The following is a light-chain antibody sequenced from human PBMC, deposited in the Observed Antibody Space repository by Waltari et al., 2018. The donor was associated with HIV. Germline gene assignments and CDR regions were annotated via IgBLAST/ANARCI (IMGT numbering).Light chain of an antibody. J-gene: IGKJ2*01. CDR1: QSVSSN. V-gene: IGKV3-15*01. Sequence: EIVMTQSPATLSVSPGERATLSCRASQSVSSNLAWYQQKPGQAPSLLIYGASTRATGIPARFSGSGSETDFTLTVSSLQSEDSAVYYCQQYNNWPLMYTFGQGTKLDIK. CDR2: GAS. CDR3: QQYNNWPLMYT.